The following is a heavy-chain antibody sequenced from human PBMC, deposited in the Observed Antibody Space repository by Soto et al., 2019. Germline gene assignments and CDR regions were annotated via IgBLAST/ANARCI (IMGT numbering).Heavy chain of an antibody. CDR1: GFSISDYE. D-gene: IGHD3-16*02. CDR2: ISSGGSTI. J-gene: IGHJ4*02. CDR3: ARSRIAY. V-gene: IGHV3-48*03. Sequence: PVGSLRLSCVASGFSISDYELHWVRQAPGRGLEWVSYISSGGSTIYYRDSVRGRFTVSRNNAKNSLFLQMNSLRVEDTAVYYCARSRIAYWGQGTLVTVSS.